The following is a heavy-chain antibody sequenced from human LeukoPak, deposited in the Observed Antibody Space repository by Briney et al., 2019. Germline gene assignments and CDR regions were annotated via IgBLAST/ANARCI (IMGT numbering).Heavy chain of an antibody. Sequence: PSETLSLTCTVSDGSINGYYWSWIRQPPGKGLDWIGYMYSGGTTNYSPSLKSRVTISEDMSKNQFSLKLTSVTAADTAVYYCARHRSSTSWYYYWGQGTLVTVSS. CDR3: ARHRSSTSWYYY. CDR2: MYSGGTT. V-gene: IGHV4-59*01. D-gene: IGHD2-2*01. CDR1: DGSINGYY. J-gene: IGHJ4*02.